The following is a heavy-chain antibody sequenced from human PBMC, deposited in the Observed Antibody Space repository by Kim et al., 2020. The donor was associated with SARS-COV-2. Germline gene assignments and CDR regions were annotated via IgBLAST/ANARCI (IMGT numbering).Heavy chain of an antibody. D-gene: IGHD4-17*01. J-gene: IGHJ2*01. V-gene: IGHV3-74*01. CDR3: ARTAYGGNSGSWYFDL. Sequence: GGSLRLSCAASGFTFSSYWMHWVRQAPGKGLVWVSRINGDGSVTTYADSVRGRFTISRDNAKDTLFLQMDSLRAKDTAVYYCARTAYGGNSGSWYFDLWGRGTLVTVSS. CDR2: INGDGSVT. CDR1: GFTFSSYW.